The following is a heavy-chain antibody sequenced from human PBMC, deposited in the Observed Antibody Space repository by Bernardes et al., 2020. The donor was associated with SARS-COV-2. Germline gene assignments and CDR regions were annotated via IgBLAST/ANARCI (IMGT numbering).Heavy chain of an antibody. D-gene: IGHD3-16*01. V-gene: IGHV1-8*01. CDR2: MNPNSGNT. CDR3: AKGTEYRLEDLWSNAFDP. CDR1: GYPFTSYD. Sequence: ASVKVSCKASGYPFTSYDINWVRQASGQGLEWMGWMNPNSGNTGLAQKFQGRVTMTRDTSTSTAYMELSSLTSEDTAVYYCAKGTEYRLEDLWSNAFDPWCQGTMVTVSS. J-gene: IGHJ3*01.